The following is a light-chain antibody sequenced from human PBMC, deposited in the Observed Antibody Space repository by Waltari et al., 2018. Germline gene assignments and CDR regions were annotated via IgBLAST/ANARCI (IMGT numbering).Light chain of an antibody. J-gene: IGKJ1*01. Sequence: DIQMTQSPSTLSASVGDRVTITCRASQSISSWLAWYQQKPGKAPKLLIYKASNLESGVPSRFSGSGSGTEFTLTISSLQPDDFATYYCQQYNSYSPWTFGQGTKVEIK. CDR1: QSISSW. CDR3: QQYNSYSPWT. CDR2: KAS. V-gene: IGKV1-5*03.